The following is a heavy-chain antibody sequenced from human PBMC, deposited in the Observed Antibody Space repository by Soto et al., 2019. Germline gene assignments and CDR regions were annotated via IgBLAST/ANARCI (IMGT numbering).Heavy chain of an antibody. CDR3: AGAPVEMATHQPFDY. CDR2: ISYDGSNK. Sequence: QVQLVESGGGVVQPGRSLRLSCAASGFTFSSYAMHWVRQAPGKGLEWVAVISYDGSNKYYADSVKGRFTISRDNSKNTLYLQMNSLRAEDTAVYYCAGAPVEMATHQPFDYWGQGTLVTVSS. J-gene: IGHJ4*02. CDR1: GFTFSSYA. V-gene: IGHV3-30-3*01. D-gene: IGHD5-12*01.